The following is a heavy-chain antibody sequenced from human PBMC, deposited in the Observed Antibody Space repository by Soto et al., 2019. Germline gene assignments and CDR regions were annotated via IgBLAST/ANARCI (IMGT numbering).Heavy chain of an antibody. CDR1: GFTFSSYS. Sequence: GGSLRLSCAASGFTFSSYSMNWVRQAPGKGLEWVSSISSSSSYIYYADSVKGRSTISRDNAKNSLYLQMNSLRAEDTAVYYCARDPSGVIAVAGLDAFDIWGQGTMVTVSS. J-gene: IGHJ3*02. V-gene: IGHV3-21*01. CDR2: ISSSSSYI. D-gene: IGHD6-19*01. CDR3: ARDPSGVIAVAGLDAFDI.